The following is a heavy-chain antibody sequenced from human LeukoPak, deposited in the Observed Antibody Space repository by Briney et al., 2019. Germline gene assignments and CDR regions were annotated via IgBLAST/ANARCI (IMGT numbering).Heavy chain of an antibody. CDR2: ISGSSSTT. CDR3: AKGMEWVVVPAALDV. V-gene: IGHV3-23*01. D-gene: IGHD2-2*01. CDR1: GFTFNSYA. Sequence: GGSLRLSCAASGFTFNSYAMSWVRQAPGKGLEWVSAISGSSSTTFYADSVKGRFTISRDNSMDTLFLQMNSLRAEDTAVYYCAKGMEWVVVPAALDVWGQGTTVTVSS. J-gene: IGHJ6*02.